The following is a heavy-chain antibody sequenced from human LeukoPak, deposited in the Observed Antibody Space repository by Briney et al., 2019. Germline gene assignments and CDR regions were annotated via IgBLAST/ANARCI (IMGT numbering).Heavy chain of an antibody. CDR1: GYTFTSYY. CDR3: ARSGVGATEGGADY. Sequence: ASVKVSCKASGYTFTSYYMHWVRQAPGQGLEWMGWINPNSGGTNYAQKFQGRVTMTRDTSISTAYMELSRLRSDDTAVYYCARSGVGATEGGADYWGQGTLVTVSS. D-gene: IGHD1-26*01. V-gene: IGHV1-2*02. CDR2: INPNSGGT. J-gene: IGHJ4*02.